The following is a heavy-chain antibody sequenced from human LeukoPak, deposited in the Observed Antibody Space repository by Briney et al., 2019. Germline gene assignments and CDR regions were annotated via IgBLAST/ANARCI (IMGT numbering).Heavy chain of an antibody. Sequence: AGGSLRLSCAASGFTFSNHWMSWVRQAPGKGMEWVANIRQDGSEKYYVDSVKGRFNISRDDAKNSLYLQMNSLRAEDTAVYYCARNYGGNSADWGQGTLVTVSS. CDR1: GFTFSNHW. CDR3: ARNYGGNSAD. CDR2: IRQDGSEK. D-gene: IGHD4-23*01. V-gene: IGHV3-7*04. J-gene: IGHJ4*02.